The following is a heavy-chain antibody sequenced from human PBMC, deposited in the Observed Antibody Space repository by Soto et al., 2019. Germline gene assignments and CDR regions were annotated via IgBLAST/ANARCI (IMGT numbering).Heavy chain of an antibody. Sequence: QVQLVQSGAEVKEPGASVKVSCKASGYTFTNYALHWVRQAPGQSLEWMGWIIAGNGNTKYSQNFQGRVTITRDTSATTAYMELSSPRPEDTAVYYCARTSGNYYFDYWGQGTLVTVSS. CDR2: IIAGNGNT. CDR1: GYTFTNYA. CDR3: ARTSGNYYFDY. D-gene: IGHD1-26*01. J-gene: IGHJ4*02. V-gene: IGHV1-3*01.